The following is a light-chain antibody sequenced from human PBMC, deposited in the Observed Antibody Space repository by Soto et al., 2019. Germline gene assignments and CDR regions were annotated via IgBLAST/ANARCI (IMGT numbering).Light chain of an antibody. V-gene: IGKV3-20*01. CDR3: QQYNSWPPIT. Sequence: IVLTQSPGTLSLSPGERATLSCRAIQSVSSSYLVWHQQKPGQAPRLLIYAASRRATGIPDRFSGGGSGTEFTLTISSLQSEDFVVYYCQQYNSWPPITFGQGTRLEIK. J-gene: IGKJ5*01. CDR2: AAS. CDR1: QSVSSSY.